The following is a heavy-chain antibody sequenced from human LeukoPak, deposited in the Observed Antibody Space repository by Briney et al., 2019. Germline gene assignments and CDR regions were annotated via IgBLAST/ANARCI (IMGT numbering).Heavy chain of an antibody. CDR3: ARHPSAMARFDP. CDR1: GGSISSYY. Sequence: SETLSLTCTVSGGSISSYYWSWIRQPPGKGLEWIGYIYYSGSTNYNPSLKSRVTISVDTSKNQFSLKLSSVTAADTAVYYCARHPSAMARFDPWGQGTLVTVSS. J-gene: IGHJ5*02. CDR2: IYYSGST. V-gene: IGHV4-59*08. D-gene: IGHD5-18*01.